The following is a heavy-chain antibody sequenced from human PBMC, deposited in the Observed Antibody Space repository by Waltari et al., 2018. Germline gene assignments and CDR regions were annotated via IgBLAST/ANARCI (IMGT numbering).Heavy chain of an antibody. J-gene: IGHJ4*02. V-gene: IGHV3-30-3*01. CDR2: ISYDGSKK. CDR3: ARDPGLQFLEWSLAY. Sequence: QVQLVESGGGVVQPGRSLRLSCAASGFTFSNYGIHWVRQAPGKGLEWVAIISYDGSKKYYADSVRGRFTIFRDNSKNTLYLQMNSLRVEDTAVYYCARDPGLQFLEWSLAYWGQGTLVTVSS. D-gene: IGHD3-3*01. CDR1: GFTFSNYG.